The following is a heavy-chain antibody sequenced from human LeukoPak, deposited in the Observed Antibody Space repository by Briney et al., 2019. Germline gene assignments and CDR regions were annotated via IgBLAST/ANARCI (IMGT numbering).Heavy chain of an antibody. J-gene: IGHJ4*02. CDR1: GGSISSGGYY. D-gene: IGHD3-3*01. V-gene: IGHV4-30-2*01. CDR3: ARGELRFLEWLSY. CDR2: INHSGST. Sequence: SQTLSLTCTVSGGSISSGGYYWSWIRQPPGKGLEWIGEINHSGSTNYNPSLKSRVTISVDTSKNQFSLKLSSVTAADTAVYYCARGELRFLEWLSYWGQGTLVTVSS.